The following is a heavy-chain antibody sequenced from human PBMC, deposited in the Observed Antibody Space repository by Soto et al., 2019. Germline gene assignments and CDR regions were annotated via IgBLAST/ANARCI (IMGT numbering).Heavy chain of an antibody. D-gene: IGHD3-9*01. CDR1: GYTFTGYY. J-gene: IGHJ3*02. Sequence: ASVKVSCKASGYTFTGYYMHWVRQAPGQGLEWMGWINPNSGGTNYAQKFQGWVTMTRDTSISTAYMELSRLRSDDTAVYYCARADILTGYRRANAFDIWGQGTMVTVSS. CDR2: INPNSGGT. CDR3: ARADILTGYRRANAFDI. V-gene: IGHV1-2*04.